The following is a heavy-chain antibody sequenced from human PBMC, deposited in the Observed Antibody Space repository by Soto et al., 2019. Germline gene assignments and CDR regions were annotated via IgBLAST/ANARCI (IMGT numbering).Heavy chain of an antibody. Sequence: VQLLESGGGLVQPGGSLRLSCAASGFTFSSYAMNWVRQTPGEGLEWVSGISDSGGSPYYADSVKGRFTISRDNSKNTLYLQMDSLGAEDTGVYYCARYALGLSPWWYNWFDRWGQGTLVSVSS. CDR3: ARYALGLSPWWYNWFDR. D-gene: IGHD2-8*02. J-gene: IGHJ5*02. V-gene: IGHV3-23*01. CDR2: ISDSGGSP. CDR1: GFTFSSYA.